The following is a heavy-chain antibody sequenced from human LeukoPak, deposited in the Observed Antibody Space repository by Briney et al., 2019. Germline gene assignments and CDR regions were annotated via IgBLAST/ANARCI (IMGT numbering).Heavy chain of an antibody. J-gene: IGHJ4*02. CDR2: INHSGST. CDR3: ARVRSHSSGMRY. Sequence: SETLSLTCAVYGGSFSGYYWSWIRQPPGKGLEWIGGINHSGSTNYNPSLKSRVTISVDTSKNQFSLKLSSVTAADTAVYYCARVRSHSSGMRYWGQGTLVTVSS. D-gene: IGHD6-19*01. V-gene: IGHV4-34*01. CDR1: GGSFSGYY.